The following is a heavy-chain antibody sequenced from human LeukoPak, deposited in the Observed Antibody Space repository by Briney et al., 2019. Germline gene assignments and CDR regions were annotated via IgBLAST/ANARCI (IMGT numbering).Heavy chain of an antibody. CDR1: GFTFDDYA. J-gene: IGHJ4*02. D-gene: IGHD3-10*01. CDR3: AKPYYYGSRSYMDY. Sequence: PGGSLRLSCAASGFTFDDYAMHWVRQAPGKGLEWVSLISGDGGSTYYADSVKGRFTISRDNSKNSLYLQMNSLRAEDTAVYYCAKPYYYGSRSYMDYWGQGTLVTVSS. CDR2: ISGDGGST. V-gene: IGHV3-43*02.